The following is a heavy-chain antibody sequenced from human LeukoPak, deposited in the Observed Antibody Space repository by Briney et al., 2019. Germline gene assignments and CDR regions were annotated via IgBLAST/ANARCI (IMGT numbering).Heavy chain of an antibody. CDR3: ARGYYGSGSYIYYYYYYMDV. J-gene: IGHJ6*03. Sequence: GGSLRLSCAASGFNFISSWMSWVRQAPGKGLEWVANIKQDGSEKYYVDSVKGRFTISRDNAKNSLYLQMNSLRAEDTAVYYCARGYYGSGSYIYYYYYYMDVWGKGTTVTISS. D-gene: IGHD3-10*01. CDR2: IKQDGSEK. V-gene: IGHV3-7*01. CDR1: GFNFISSW.